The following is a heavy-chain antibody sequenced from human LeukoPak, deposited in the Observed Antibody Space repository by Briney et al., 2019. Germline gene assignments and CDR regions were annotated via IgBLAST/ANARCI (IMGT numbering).Heavy chain of an antibody. V-gene: IGHV3-30*18. CDR1: GFTFSSYG. CDR2: ISYDGSNK. D-gene: IGHD6-13*01. Sequence: GGSLRLSCAASGFTFSSYGMHWVRQAPGKGLEWVAVISYDGSNKYYADSVKGRFTISRDNSKNTLYLQMNSLRAEDTAVYYCAKGGIAAFQLQYYFDYWGQGTLVTVSS. J-gene: IGHJ4*02. CDR3: AKGGIAAFQLQYYFDY.